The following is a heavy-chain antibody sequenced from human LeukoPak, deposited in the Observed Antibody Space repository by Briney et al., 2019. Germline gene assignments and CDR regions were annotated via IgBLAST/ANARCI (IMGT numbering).Heavy chain of an antibody. CDR1: GFTVSSNY. CDR3: ARGFFIAAAVFDY. J-gene: IGHJ4*02. CDR2: IYSGGST. D-gene: IGHD6-13*01. Sequence: GGSLRLSCAASGFTVSSNYMNWVRQAPGKGLEWVSVIYSGGSTYYADSVKGRFTISRHNSKNTLYVQMNSLRAEDTDVYYCARGFFIAAAVFDYWGQGTLVTVSS. V-gene: IGHV3-53*04.